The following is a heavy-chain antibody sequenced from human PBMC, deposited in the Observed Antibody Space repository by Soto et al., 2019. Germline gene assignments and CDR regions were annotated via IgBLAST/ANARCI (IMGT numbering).Heavy chain of an antibody. Sequence: GGSLRLSCAASGFTFSSYGMHWVRQAPGKGLEWVALISYDGSNKYYVDSVKGRFTISRDNSKNTLFLQMNSLRAGDTAVYYCAKDRLRGGFLTTATTNGMDVWGQGTTVTVSS. V-gene: IGHV3-30*18. J-gene: IGHJ6*02. D-gene: IGHD1-26*01. CDR3: AKDRLRGGFLTTATTNGMDV. CDR1: GFTFSSYG. CDR2: ISYDGSNK.